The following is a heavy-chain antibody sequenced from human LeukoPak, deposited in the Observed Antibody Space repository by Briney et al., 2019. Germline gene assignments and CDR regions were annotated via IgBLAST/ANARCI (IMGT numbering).Heavy chain of an antibody. CDR2: IYYGGST. CDR3: ARAPAVAYNWFDP. J-gene: IGHJ5*02. V-gene: IGHV4-59*02. Sequence: SETLSLTCTVSGGSVTNYYWSWIRQPPGKGLEWIGFIYYGGSTNYIPSLKSRVAISVDTSKNQLSLKLSSVTAADTAVYYCARAPAVAYNWFDPWGQGTLVTVSS. D-gene: IGHD6-19*01. CDR1: GGSVTNYY.